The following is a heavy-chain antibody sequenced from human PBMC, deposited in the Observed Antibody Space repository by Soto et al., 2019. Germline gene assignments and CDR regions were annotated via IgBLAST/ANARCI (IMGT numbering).Heavy chain of an antibody. V-gene: IGHV3-73*01. D-gene: IGHD2-21*02. Sequence: GGSLRLSCVASGFAFSDSGIHWVRQSYGKGLEWVGRIKDKGNNYAIAYAASVTGRFTVSRDDSKNTAYLQINSLKIEDTAIYFCTRHRIIWANHMTAAVSNDGFDIWGQGTIVTVSS. CDR1: GFAFSDSG. CDR3: TRHRIIWANHMTAAVSNDGFDI. CDR2: IKDKGNNYAI. J-gene: IGHJ3*02.